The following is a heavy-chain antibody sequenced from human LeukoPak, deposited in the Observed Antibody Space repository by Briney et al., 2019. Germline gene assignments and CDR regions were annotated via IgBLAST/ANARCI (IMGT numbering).Heavy chain of an antibody. Sequence: SVKVSCKASGGTFSSYAISWVRQAPGQGLEWMGRIIPILGIANYAQKFQGRVTITADKSTSTAYMELSSLRSEDTAVYYCAKDSGSYYLYNWFDPWGQGTLVTVSS. V-gene: IGHV1-69*04. CDR2: IIPILGIA. J-gene: IGHJ5*02. CDR1: GGTFSSYA. CDR3: AKDSGSYYLYNWFDP. D-gene: IGHD3-10*01.